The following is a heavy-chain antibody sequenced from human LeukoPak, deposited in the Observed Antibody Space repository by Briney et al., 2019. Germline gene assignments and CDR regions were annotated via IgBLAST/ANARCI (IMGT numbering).Heavy chain of an antibody. CDR3: ARGRRYYDCSGPGDAFDI. J-gene: IGHJ3*02. CDR1: GGTFSSYA. V-gene: IGHV1-69*06. D-gene: IGHD3-22*01. Sequence: GASAKVSCKASGGTFSSYATSWVRQAPGQGLEWMGGIIPIFGTANYAQKSQGRVTITADKSTSTAYMELSSLRSEDTAVYYCARGRRYYDCSGPGDAFDIWGQGTMVTVSS. CDR2: IIPIFGTA.